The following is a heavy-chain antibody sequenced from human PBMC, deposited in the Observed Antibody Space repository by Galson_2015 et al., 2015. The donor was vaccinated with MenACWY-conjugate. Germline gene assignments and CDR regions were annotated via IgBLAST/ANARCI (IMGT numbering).Heavy chain of an antibody. D-gene: IGHD2-8*01. J-gene: IGHJ1*01. Sequence: SLRLSCAASDDTFSNAWMNWVRQAPGQGLEWVGLIKSTTDGGTKDYAAPVRGRFTISRDDTTSTVYLQMNSLKTEDTAVYYCTTIGRYCTNGECYTGDFRQWGQGTLVTVSS. CDR1: DDTFSNAW. V-gene: IGHV3-15*07. CDR2: IKSTTDGGTK. CDR3: TTIGRYCTNGECYTGDFRQ.